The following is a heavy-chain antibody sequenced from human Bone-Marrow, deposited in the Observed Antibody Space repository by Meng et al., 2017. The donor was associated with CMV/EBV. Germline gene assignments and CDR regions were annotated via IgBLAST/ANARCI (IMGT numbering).Heavy chain of an antibody. D-gene: IGHD1-26*01. CDR3: ARDSPARA. J-gene: IGHJ4*02. CDR1: GFTFSNYG. Sequence: GGSLRLSCAASGFTFSNYGMHWVRQAPGKGLEWVSAISGSGGSTYYADSVKGRFTISRDNAKKSLYLQMNSLRAEDTAVYYCARDSPARAWGQGTLVTVSS. V-gene: IGHV3-23*01. CDR2: ISGSGGST.